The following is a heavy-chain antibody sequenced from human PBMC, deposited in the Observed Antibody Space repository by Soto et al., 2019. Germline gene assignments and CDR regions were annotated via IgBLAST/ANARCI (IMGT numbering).Heavy chain of an antibody. CDR1: GGTFSSYA. D-gene: IGHD2-15*01. CDR2: IIPIFGTA. J-gene: IGHJ5*02. CDR3: AREGRGYCSGGSCSHWFDP. V-gene: IGHV1-69*06. Sequence: QVQLVQSGAEVKKPGSSVKVSCKASGGTFSSYAISWVRQAPGQGLEWMGGIIPIFGTANYAQKFQGRVTITADKSTSTAYMELSSLRSEDTAVYYCAREGRGYCSGGSCSHWFDPWGQGTLVTVSS.